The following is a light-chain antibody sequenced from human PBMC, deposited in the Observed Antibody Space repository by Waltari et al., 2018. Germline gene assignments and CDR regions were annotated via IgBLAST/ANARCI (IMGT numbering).Light chain of an antibody. CDR1: VLYSSNNKHY. CDR2: WAS. CDR3: QQYYSTPWT. Sequence: VLYSSNNKHYLAWYQQKPGQPPKLLIYWASTRESGVPDRFSGSGSGTDFTLTISSLQAEDVAVYYCQQYYSTPWTFGQGTKVEIK. J-gene: IGKJ1*01. V-gene: IGKV4-1*01.